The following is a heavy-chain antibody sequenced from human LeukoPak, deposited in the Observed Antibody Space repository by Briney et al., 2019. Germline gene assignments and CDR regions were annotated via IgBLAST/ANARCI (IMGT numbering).Heavy chain of an antibody. D-gene: IGHD3-16*01. Sequence: GGSLRLSCAASGFTFSSHAMNWVRQAPGKGLEWVSVIGGSGGSTYYADSVKGRFTISRDNSKNTLYLQMNSLRAEDTAVYYCARGWALGWFDPWGQGTLVTVSS. CDR1: GFTFSSHA. V-gene: IGHV3-23*01. CDR3: ARGWALGWFDP. J-gene: IGHJ5*02. CDR2: IGGSGGST.